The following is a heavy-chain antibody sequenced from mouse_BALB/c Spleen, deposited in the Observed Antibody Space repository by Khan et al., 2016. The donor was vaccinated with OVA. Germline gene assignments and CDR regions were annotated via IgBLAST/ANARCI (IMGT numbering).Heavy chain of an antibody. CDR3: ARTARIKY. Sequence: EVELVESGPGLVKPSQSLSLTCTVTGYSITSGYGWNWIRQFPGNKLEWMGYISYSGSTNYNPSLKSRISITRNPSKNQFFLQLNSVTTEDTATYYCARTARIKYWGQGTTLTVSS. D-gene: IGHD1-2*01. V-gene: IGHV3-2*02. CDR1: GYSITSGYG. CDR2: ISYSGST. J-gene: IGHJ2*01.